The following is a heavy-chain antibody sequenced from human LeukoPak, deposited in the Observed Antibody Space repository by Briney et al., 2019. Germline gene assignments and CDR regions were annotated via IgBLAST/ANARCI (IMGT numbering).Heavy chain of an antibody. Sequence: GGSLTLSCAASGFTFSSYAMSWVRQAPGKGLEWVSGISFSGGSTYYADSVKGRFTISRDNSKTTLYLQMNSLRAEDTAVYYCAKVGCSSTSCNYYYYYYMDVWGKGNPVTVSS. V-gene: IGHV3-23*01. CDR1: GFTFSSYA. CDR2: ISFSGGST. D-gene: IGHD2-2*01. CDR3: AKVGCSSTSCNYYYYYYMDV. J-gene: IGHJ6*03.